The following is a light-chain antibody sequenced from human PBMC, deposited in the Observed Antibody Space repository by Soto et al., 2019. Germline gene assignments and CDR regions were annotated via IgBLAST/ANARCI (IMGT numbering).Light chain of an antibody. CDR1: QSVSSSY. V-gene: IGKV3-20*01. CDR2: GAS. Sequence: DIVLTQSPGTLSLSPGARAILSCRASQSVSSSYLAWYQQKPGQAPRLLIYGASNRATGIPDRFSGSGSGTDFTLTISRLEPEDFAVYYCQQYGTSPRTFGQGTKVEIK. J-gene: IGKJ1*01. CDR3: QQYGTSPRT.